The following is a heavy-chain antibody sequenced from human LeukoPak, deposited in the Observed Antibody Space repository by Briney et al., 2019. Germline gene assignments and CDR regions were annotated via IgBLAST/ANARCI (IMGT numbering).Heavy chain of an antibody. J-gene: IGHJ6*02. Sequence: GGSLRLSCAASGFTVNSNYMSWVRQAPGKGLEWVSLLYTGGSTYYADSVKGRFTISRDNSKNTLYLQINSLRPEDTAVYYCARGFGKVAANVFGGYTMDVWGQGTTVTVSS. CDR2: LYTGGST. CDR1: GFTVNSNY. V-gene: IGHV3-66*02. CDR3: ARGFGKVAANVFGGYTMDV. D-gene: IGHD6-6*01.